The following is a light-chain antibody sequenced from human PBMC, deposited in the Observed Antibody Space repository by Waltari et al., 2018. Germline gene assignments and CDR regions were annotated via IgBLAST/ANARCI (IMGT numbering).Light chain of an antibody. J-gene: IGKJ1*01. CDR1: QNIGSY. CDR2: AAS. Sequence: DIQMTQSPSSLSASVGDGATIYCRASQNIGSYVNWYQHKPGKAPDLLIYAASTLQSGVPSRFSGSGSGTDFSLIISCLQSEDFATYYCQQYYSYPWTFGQGTKVEI. V-gene: IGKV1-39*01. CDR3: QQYYSYPWT.